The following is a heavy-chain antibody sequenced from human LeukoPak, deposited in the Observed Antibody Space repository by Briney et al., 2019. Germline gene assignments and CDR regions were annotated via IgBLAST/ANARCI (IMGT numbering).Heavy chain of an antibody. CDR3: ARYEYASGQMFDY. V-gene: IGHV3-48*02. J-gene: IGHJ4*02. D-gene: IGHD6-19*01. CDR2: IDSSSSTI. Sequence: GGSLRLSCAASGFTFSSYSMNWVRQAPGKGLEWVSYIDSSSSTIYYADSVKGRFTISRDNAKNSLYLQMNSLRDEDAAVYYCARYEYASGQMFDYWGQGTLVTVSS. CDR1: GFTFSSYS.